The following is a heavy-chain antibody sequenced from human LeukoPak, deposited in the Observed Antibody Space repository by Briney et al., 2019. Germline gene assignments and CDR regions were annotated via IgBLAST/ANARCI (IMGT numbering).Heavy chain of an antibody. V-gene: IGHV4-34*01. J-gene: IGHJ5*02. CDR3: ARHLVPAAPSGWFDP. D-gene: IGHD2-2*01. CDR2: INHSGST. CDR1: GGSFSGYY. Sequence: PSETLSLTCAVYGGSFSGYYWSWIRQPPGKGLEWIGEINHSGSTNYNPSLKSRVTISVDTSKNQFSLKLSSVTAADTAVYYCARHLVPAAPSGWFDPWGQGTLVTVSS.